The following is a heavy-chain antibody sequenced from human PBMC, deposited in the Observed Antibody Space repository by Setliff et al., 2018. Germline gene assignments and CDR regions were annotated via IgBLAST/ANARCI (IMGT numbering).Heavy chain of an antibody. V-gene: IGHV1-69*05. J-gene: IGHJ4*02. Sequence: RASVKVSCKTSGYNFITTGISWVRQAPGQGPEWMGGIIPIFGTANYAQKFQGRVTITTDESTSTAYMELSSLRSEDTAVYYCASSLGYYYDSSGYRQPFTLDYWGQGTLVTVSS. CDR3: ASSLGYYYDSSGYRQPFTLDY. CDR2: IIPIFGTA. CDR1: GYNFITTG. D-gene: IGHD3-22*01.